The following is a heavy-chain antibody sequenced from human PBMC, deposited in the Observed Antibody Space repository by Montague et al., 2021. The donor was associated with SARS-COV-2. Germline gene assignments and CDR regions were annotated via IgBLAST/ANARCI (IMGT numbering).Heavy chain of an antibody. CDR2: IYHSGNT. Sequence: SETLSLTCTVSGRSISTDHYWGWIRQPPGKGLEWIGSIYHSGNTYYNPSLKSRLTISIDTSKNQFSLKLTSLTAADTAVYYCASQVAYLDYFDPWGQGTLVTVSS. CDR3: ASQVAYLDYFDP. CDR1: GRSISTDHY. D-gene: IGHD4-11*01. V-gene: IGHV4-38-2*02. J-gene: IGHJ5*02.